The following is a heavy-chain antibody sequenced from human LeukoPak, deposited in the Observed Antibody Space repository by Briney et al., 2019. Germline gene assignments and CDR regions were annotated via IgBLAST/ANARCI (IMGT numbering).Heavy chain of an antibody. V-gene: IGHV3-21*01. CDR3: ARATLGDGYNLVVKSDAFDI. Sequence: PGGSLRLSCAASGSTFSSYSMNWVRQAPGKGLEWVSSISSSSSYIYYADSVKGRFTISRDNAKNSLYLQMNSLRAEDTAVYYCARATLGDGYNLVVKSDAFDIWGQGTMVTVSS. J-gene: IGHJ3*02. CDR2: ISSSSSYI. CDR1: GSTFSSYS. D-gene: IGHD5-24*01.